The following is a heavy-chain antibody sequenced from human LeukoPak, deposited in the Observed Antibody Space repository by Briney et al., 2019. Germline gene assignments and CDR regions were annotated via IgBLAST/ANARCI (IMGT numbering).Heavy chain of an antibody. CDR1: GFTVSSNY. J-gene: IGHJ3*02. V-gene: IGHV3-53*04. D-gene: IGHD4-17*01. CDR3: ARHSRGDYTPGGDAFDI. Sequence: PGGSLRLSCVVSGFTVSSNYMSWIRQAPGKGLEWVSVIYTSGSTYYADSVQGRFTVSRQNARNTLFLQMNRLRLDDTAIYCARHSRGDYTPGGDAFDIWGQGTMVTVSS. CDR2: IYTSGST.